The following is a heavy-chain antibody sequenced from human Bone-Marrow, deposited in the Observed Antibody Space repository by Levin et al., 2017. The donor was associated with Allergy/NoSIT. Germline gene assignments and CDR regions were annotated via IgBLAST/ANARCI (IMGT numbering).Heavy chain of an antibody. CDR1: GFSFKTYA. CDR3: TKEAGDCSFLICDNYFDF. Sequence: PGGSLRLSCAASGFSFKTYAMSWVRQAPGKGLEWVSTITGSADRTYYADSVKGRFTLSRDNSKNMVYLQMNSLRADDTALYYCTKEAGDCSFLICDNYFDFWGQGALVTVSS. V-gene: IGHV3-23*01. CDR2: ITGSADRT. D-gene: IGHD2-15*01. J-gene: IGHJ4*02.